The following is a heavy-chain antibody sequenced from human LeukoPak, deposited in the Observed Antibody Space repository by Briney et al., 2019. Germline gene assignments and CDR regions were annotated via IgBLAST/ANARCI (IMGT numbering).Heavy chain of an antibody. D-gene: IGHD5-18*01. CDR2: ISGSGGST. J-gene: IGHJ4*02. Sequence: PGRSLRLSCAASGFTFSSYAMSWVRQAPGRGLEWVSAISGSGGSTYYADSVKGRFTISRDNSKNTLYLQMNSLRAEDTAVYYCARERGYSYGTDFDYWGQGTLVTVSS. V-gene: IGHV3-23*01. CDR1: GFTFSSYA. CDR3: ARERGYSYGTDFDY.